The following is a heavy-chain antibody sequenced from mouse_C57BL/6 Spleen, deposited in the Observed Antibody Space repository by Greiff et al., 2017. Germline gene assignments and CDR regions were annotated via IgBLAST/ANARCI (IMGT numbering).Heavy chain of an antibody. D-gene: IGHD2-2*01. J-gene: IGHJ4*01. CDR2: ISYSGST. Sequence: DVQLVESGPGTVKPSQSLSLTCTVTGYSITSGYDWHWIRHFPGNKLEWMGYISYSGSTNYNPSLKSRISITHDTSKNHFFLKLNSVTTEDTATYYCARSRSYYGYEDYAMDYWGQGTSVTVSS. V-gene: IGHV3-1*01. CDR1: GYSITSGYD. CDR3: ARSRSYYGYEDYAMDY.